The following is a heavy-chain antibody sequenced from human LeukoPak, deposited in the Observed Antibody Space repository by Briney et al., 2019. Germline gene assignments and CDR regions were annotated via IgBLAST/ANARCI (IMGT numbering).Heavy chain of an antibody. CDR3: QRGVGESPFDY. CDR1: GFSLSTRGIS. Sequence: SGPTLVNPTQTLTLTCTSTGFSLSTRGISVSWIRQPPGKALEWLARIDWDDDKFYNTSLKTRLTISVDTSKNQLVLTMTTMNPVDTAAYYCQRGVGESPFDYWGQGTLVTVSS. CDR2: IDWDDDK. D-gene: IGHD3-10*01. V-gene: IGHV2-70*04. J-gene: IGHJ4*01.